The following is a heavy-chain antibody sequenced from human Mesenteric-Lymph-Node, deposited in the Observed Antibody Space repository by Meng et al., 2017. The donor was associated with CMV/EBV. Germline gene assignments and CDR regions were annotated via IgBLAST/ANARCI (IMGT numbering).Heavy chain of an antibody. V-gene: IGHV4-39*07. CDR3: ARDAGRTGNYWGFDAFDI. CDR1: GGSISSSSYY. Sequence: GSLRLSCTVSGGSISSSSYYWGWIRQPPGKGLEWIGSIYYSGSTYYNPSLKSRVTISVDTSKNQFSLKLSSVTAADTAVYYCARDAGRTGNYWGFDAFDIWGQGTMVTVSS. CDR2: IYYSGST. J-gene: IGHJ3*02. D-gene: IGHD1-26*01.